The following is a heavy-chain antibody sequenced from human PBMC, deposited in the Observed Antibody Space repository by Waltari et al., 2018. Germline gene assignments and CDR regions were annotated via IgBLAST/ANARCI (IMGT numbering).Heavy chain of an antibody. V-gene: IGHV1-69*08. D-gene: IGHD1-26*01. Sequence: QVQLLQSGAEVKMPGSSVKVSCPPPGVSFSSNSVNWERQAPGQGCEWMGRIIPILVTTDYAQKFQGRITITAAYMERSSLRSEDTAVYFCARAERLGHSDPFPFDYWGQGTLVTVSS. CDR1: GVSFSSNS. CDR3: ARAERLGHSDPFPFDY. J-gene: IGHJ4*02. CDR2: IIPILVTT.